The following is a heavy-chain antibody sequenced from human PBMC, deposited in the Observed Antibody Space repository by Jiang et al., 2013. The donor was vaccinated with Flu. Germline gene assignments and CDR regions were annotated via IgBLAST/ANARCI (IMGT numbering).Heavy chain of an antibody. J-gene: IGHJ1*01. V-gene: IGHV1-69*04. CDR1: GGTFSSYA. D-gene: IGHD2-21*02. Sequence: EVKKPGSSVKVSCKASGGTFSSYAISWVRQAPGQGLEWMGRIIPILGIANYAQKFQGRVTITADKSTSTAYMELSSLRSEDTAVYYCASKGVVTAIKGVWAEYFQHWGQGTLVTVSS. CDR2: IIPILGIA. CDR3: ASKGVVTAIKGVWAEYFQH.